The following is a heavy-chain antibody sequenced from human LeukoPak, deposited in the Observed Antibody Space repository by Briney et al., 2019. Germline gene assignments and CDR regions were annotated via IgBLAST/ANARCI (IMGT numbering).Heavy chain of an antibody. CDR3: ARPSRGFFDY. Sequence: GGSLRLSCAASGLTFSSYSMNWVRQAPGKGLEWVSYISSSSSTIYYADSVKGRFTISRDNAKKSLYLQMNSLRAEDTAVYYCARPSRGFFDYWGQGTLVTVSS. D-gene: IGHD3-10*01. CDR1: GLTFSSYS. CDR2: ISSSSSTI. J-gene: IGHJ4*02. V-gene: IGHV3-48*01.